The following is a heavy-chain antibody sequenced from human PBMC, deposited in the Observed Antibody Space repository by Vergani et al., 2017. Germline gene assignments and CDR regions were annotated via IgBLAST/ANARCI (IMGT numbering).Heavy chain of an antibody. CDR2: IFPSGNS. D-gene: IGHD3-16*02. V-gene: IGHV4-4*09. J-gene: IGHJ6*03. CDR1: GGSMSGYY. Sequence: QVRLQESGPGLVKPSETLSLTCSVSGGSMSGYYWSWIRQPPGKELEWIGYIFPSGNSDYNPSLKNRVSISLDKSKNQFSLWVNSVTAADTAVYFCARASLRALVGYYYYMDVWGKGKTVVGSS. CDR3: ARASLRALVGYYYYMDV.